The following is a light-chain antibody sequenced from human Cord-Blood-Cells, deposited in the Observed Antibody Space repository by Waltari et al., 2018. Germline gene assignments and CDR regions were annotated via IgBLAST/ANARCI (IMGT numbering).Light chain of an antibody. CDR3: SSYTSSSTYV. CDR2: DVS. J-gene: IGLJ1*01. Sequence: QSALTQPASVSGSPGQSITISCTGTSSDVGGYNYVSWYQRHPGKAPKLMIYDVSNRPSGVSKRFSGSKSGNTASLTISGLQAEDEADYYCSSYTSSSTYVFGTGTKVTVL. V-gene: IGLV2-14*01. CDR1: SSDVGGYNY.